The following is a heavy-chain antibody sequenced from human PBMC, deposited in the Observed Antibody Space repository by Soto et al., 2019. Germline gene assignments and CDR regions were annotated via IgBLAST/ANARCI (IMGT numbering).Heavy chain of an antibody. V-gene: IGHV3-74*01. Sequence: DVPLVESGGGLAQPGGSLRLSCVGSGFTFSSYWMHWVRQAPGQGLVWVSRINADGSTTNYADSVKGRFTVSRDNAKNPVYLQMNSLRDEDTAVYCCARAVWYRFDYWCQGTL. D-gene: IGHD2-15*01. CDR3: ARAVWYRFDY. J-gene: IGHJ4*02. CDR1: GFTFSSYW. CDR2: INADGSTT.